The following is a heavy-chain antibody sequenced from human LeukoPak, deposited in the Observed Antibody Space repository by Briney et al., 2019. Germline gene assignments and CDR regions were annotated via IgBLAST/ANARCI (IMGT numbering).Heavy chain of an antibody. CDR1: GGSISSSYYY. D-gene: IGHD7-27*01. CDR2: IYYSGST. Sequence: PSETLSLTCNVTGGSISSSYYYWGWIRQPPGEGLEWIGSIYYSGSTYYNPSLKSRVTISVDTSKNHFSLELNSVTAADTAVYYCASLRKTGEPHYFDYWCQGTLVTVSS. J-gene: IGHJ4*02. V-gene: IGHV4-39*02. CDR3: ASLRKTGEPHYFDY.